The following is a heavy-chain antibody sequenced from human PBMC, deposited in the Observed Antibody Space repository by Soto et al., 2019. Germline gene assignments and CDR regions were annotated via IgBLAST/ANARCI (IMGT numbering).Heavy chain of an antibody. CDR3: ARREAPMFYYYGMDV. D-gene: IGHD1-26*01. Sequence: SVKVSCKASGGTFSSYAISWVRQAPGQGLEWMGGIIPIFGTVNYAQKFQGRVTITADDSTSIAYMVLSSLRSEDTAVFYCARREAPMFYYYGMDVWGEGTTVTVSS. J-gene: IGHJ6*01. CDR2: IIPIFGTV. V-gene: IGHV1-69*13. CDR1: GGTFSSYA.